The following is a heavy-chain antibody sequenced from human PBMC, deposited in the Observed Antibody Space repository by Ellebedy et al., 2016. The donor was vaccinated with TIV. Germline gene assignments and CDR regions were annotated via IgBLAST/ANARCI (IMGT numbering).Heavy chain of an antibody. V-gene: IGHV3-11*04. D-gene: IGHD5-24*01. CDR2: ISYSGDLM. Sequence: GESLKISCAASGFTFSGYYMSWFRQAPGKGPEWVSYISYSGDLMYYADSVKGRFTVSRDNAKNSLYLQMNSLGAEDTAVYYCARWRWQQSEFDYWGQGTLVTVSS. CDR1: GFTFSGYY. CDR3: ARWRWQQSEFDY. J-gene: IGHJ4*02.